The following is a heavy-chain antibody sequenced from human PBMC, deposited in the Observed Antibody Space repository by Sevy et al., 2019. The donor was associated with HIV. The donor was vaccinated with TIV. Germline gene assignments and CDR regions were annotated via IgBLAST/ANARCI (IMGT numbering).Heavy chain of an antibody. CDR2: ISGKGRST. Sequence: GGSLRLSCAVSGFTFSGYAMNWVRQAPGKGLEWVSAISGKGRSTHYADSVEGRFTISRDNSKNTLYLQMNSLRAEDTAVYYCAKTINSGGGVVPAANNYYYGMDVWGQGTTVTVSS. CDR1: GFTFSGYA. V-gene: IGHV3-23*01. J-gene: IGHJ6*02. D-gene: IGHD2-2*01. CDR3: AKTINSGGGVVPAANNYYYGMDV.